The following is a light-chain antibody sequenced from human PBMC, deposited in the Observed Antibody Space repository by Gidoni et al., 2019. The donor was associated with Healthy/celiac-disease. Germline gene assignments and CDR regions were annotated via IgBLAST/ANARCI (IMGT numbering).Light chain of an antibody. J-gene: IGKJ4*01. Sequence: DIVMTQSPDSLAESLGERATINCKSSQSVLYSSNNKNYLAWYRQKPGQPPELLIYWASTRESGVPDRFSGSGSGTDFTLTISSLQAEDVAVYYCQQYYSTPLTFGGGTKVEIK. CDR3: QQYYSTPLT. V-gene: IGKV4-1*01. CDR2: WAS. CDR1: QSVLYSSNNKNY.